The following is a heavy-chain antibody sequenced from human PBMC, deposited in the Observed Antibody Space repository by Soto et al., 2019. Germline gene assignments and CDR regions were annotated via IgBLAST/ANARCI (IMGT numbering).Heavy chain of an antibody. V-gene: IGHV5-10-1*01. CDR1: GYSFAGYW. CDR3: ARQIYDSDTGPNFQYYFDS. Sequence: GESLKISCKGSGYSFAGYWITWVRQKPGKGFEWMGRIDPSDSQTYYSPSFRGHVTISVTKSITTVFLQWSSLRASDTAMYYCARQIYDSDTGPNFQYYFDSWGQGTPVTVSS. CDR2: IDPSDSQT. J-gene: IGHJ4*02. D-gene: IGHD3-22*01.